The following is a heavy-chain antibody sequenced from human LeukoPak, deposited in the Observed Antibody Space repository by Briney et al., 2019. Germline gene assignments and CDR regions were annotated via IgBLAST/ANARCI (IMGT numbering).Heavy chain of an antibody. CDR3: ARGTYYYGF. J-gene: IGHJ4*02. D-gene: IGHD3/OR15-3a*01. CDR2: MNQFGTEI. CDR1: KFTFSDYY. Sequence: GGSLRLSCAASKFTFSDYYMTWVRQAPGKGPEWVAYMNQFGTEIKYLDSVKGRFTISRDNAKNSLYLWMTSLTADDTAVYYCARGTYYYGFWGQGTLVIVSS. V-gene: IGHV3-7*04.